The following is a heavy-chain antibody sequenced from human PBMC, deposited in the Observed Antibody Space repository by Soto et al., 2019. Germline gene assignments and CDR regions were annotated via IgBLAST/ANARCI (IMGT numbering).Heavy chain of an antibody. J-gene: IGHJ5*02. Sequence: QVQLVQSGAEVKKPGASVKVSCKASGYNFNSYTISWVRQAPGQGLEWMGRISAYNGNTNYAQKLRGRVTMTTDTSTSTAYMELRSLRSDDTAVYHCARVVGALGHWFDPWGRGTLVTVSS. CDR3: ARVVGALGHWFDP. CDR2: ISAYNGNT. D-gene: IGHD1-26*01. V-gene: IGHV1-18*01. CDR1: GYNFNSYT.